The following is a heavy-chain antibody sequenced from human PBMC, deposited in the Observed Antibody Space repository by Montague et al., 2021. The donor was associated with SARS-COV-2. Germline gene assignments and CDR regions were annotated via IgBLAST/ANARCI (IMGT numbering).Heavy chain of an antibody. D-gene: IGHD6-19*01. CDR3: ARVRQWLVPFDD. J-gene: IGHJ4*02. V-gene: IGHV4-39*07. Sequence: YYNPSLKSRVTISVDTSKNQVSLKLNSVTAADTAVYYCARVRQWLVPFDDWGQGTLVTVYS.